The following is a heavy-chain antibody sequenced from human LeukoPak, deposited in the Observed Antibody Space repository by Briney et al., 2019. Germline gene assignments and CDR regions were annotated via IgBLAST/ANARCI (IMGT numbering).Heavy chain of an antibody. CDR1: GFTFSSYS. Sequence: PGGSLRLSCAASGFTFSSYSMNWVRQAPGKGLEWVSSISSSSSYIYYADSVKGRFTISRDNAKNSLYLQMNSLRAEDTAVYYCARPYSSSWYGYYFDYWGQGTLVTVSS. D-gene: IGHD6-13*01. V-gene: IGHV3-21*01. CDR3: ARPYSSSWYGYYFDY. CDR2: ISSSSSYI. J-gene: IGHJ4*02.